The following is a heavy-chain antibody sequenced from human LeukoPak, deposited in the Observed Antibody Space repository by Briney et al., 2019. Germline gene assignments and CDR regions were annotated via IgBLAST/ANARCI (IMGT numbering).Heavy chain of an antibody. J-gene: IGHJ4*02. CDR2: IIPIFGTA. CDR3: ARDWPPSGYYFDY. V-gene: IGHV1-69*13. CDR1: GGTFSSYA. D-gene: IGHD1-26*01. Sequence: SVKVSCKASGGTFSSYAISWVRQAPGQGLEWMGGIIPIFGTANYAQKFRGRVTITADESTSTAYMELSSLRSEDTAVYYCARDWPPSGYYFDYWGQGTLVTVSS.